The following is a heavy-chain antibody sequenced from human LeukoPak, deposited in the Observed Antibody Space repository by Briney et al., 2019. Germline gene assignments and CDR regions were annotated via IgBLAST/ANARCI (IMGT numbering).Heavy chain of an antibody. CDR3: ARVSLVRGAPDYYFDY. D-gene: IGHD3-10*01. CDR2: IYTSGST. J-gene: IGHJ4*02. V-gene: IGHV4-4*07. Sequence: LETLSLTCTVSGDSISNYYWSWIRQPAGKGLEWIGRIYTSGSTNYNPSLKSRVTVSVDTSKNQFSLKLSSVTAADTAVYYCARVSLVRGAPDYYFDYWGQGTLVTVSS. CDR1: GDSISNYY.